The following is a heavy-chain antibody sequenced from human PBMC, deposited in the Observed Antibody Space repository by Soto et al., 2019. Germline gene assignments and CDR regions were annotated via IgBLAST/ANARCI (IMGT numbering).Heavy chain of an antibody. V-gene: IGHV3-30*18. CDR3: AKDRHSSGWWYFDN. D-gene: IGHD6-19*01. Sequence: SGGGVVQPGRSLRLSCAASGFSFSNYGMHWVRQGPGKGLEWVAFISSDGSNKDYTDSLKGRLTISRDNSKNTLSLQMTSLSAEDTAVYYCAKDRHSSGWWYFDNWGQGTLVTVSS. CDR2: ISSDGSNK. CDR1: GFSFSNYG. J-gene: IGHJ4*02.